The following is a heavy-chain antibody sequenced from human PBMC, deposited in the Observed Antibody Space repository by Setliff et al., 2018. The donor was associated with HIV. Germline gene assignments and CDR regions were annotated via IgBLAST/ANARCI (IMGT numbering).Heavy chain of an antibody. J-gene: IGHJ3*02. D-gene: IGHD2-2*01. CDR2: ISSSGCYI. CDR1: GFTVIDYA. Sequence: GGSLRPSCEASGFTVIDYALNWVSQAPGKGLVWVSSISSSGCYIYSAASLKGRFTITRDNARNSLYLEMSALRAEDTASYYCARSRSTRDAFDTWGRGTMVTVSS. CDR3: ARSRSTRDAFDT. V-gene: IGHV3-21*01.